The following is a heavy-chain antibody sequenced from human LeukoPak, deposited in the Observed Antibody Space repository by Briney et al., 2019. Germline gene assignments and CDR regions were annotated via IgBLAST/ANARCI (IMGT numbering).Heavy chain of an antibody. J-gene: IGHJ4*02. V-gene: IGHV3-74*01. CDR3: VRALMGTSDH. Sequence: GGSLRLSCAASGFTFSRDWMHWVRQAPGKGLVWVSRMNSDGSTTNYADSVKGRFTISRDNSKDTLYLQMNSLRAEDTAVYYCVRALMGTSDHWGQGSLVTVSS. CDR1: GFTFSRDW. CDR2: MNSDGSTT. D-gene: IGHD7-27*01.